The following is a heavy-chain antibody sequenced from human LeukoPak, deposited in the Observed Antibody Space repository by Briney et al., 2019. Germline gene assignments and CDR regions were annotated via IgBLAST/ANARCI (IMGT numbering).Heavy chain of an antibody. Sequence: SQTLSLTCAISGDSVARKGAAWNWIRQSPSRGLEWLGRTSYSSKWYNDYAVSVKSRITINVDTSKNQFSLQLNSVTPEDTAVYYCARSQGDMDVWGKGTSVTVSS. V-gene: IGHV6-1*01. J-gene: IGHJ6*03. CDR2: TSYSSKWYN. D-gene: IGHD1-26*01. CDR1: GDSVARKGAA. CDR3: ARSQGDMDV.